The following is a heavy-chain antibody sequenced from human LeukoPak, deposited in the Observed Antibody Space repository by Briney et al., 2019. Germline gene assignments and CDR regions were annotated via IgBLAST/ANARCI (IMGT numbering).Heavy chain of an antibody. V-gene: IGHV3-53*01. Sequence: PGGSLRLSCAVSGFTVSSNYMSWVRQAPGKGLEWVSVVHSGDITHYADSVKGRFTISRDNSKNTLYLQMNSLRADDTAVYFCVAGYCSGDSCYSGPLQHWGQGTLVTVSS. CDR2: VHSGDIT. CDR3: VAGYCSGDSCYSGPLQH. J-gene: IGHJ1*01. D-gene: IGHD2-15*01. CDR1: GFTVSSNY.